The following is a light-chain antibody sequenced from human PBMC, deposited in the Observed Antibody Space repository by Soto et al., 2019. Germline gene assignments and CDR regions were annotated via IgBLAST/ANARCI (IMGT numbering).Light chain of an antibody. Sequence: EIVITQSQANLSFSPGEIVTLSVMASQSVSSNLAWYQQKPGQAPRLLIYGSYTRVPGIPARFSGSGSGTEFTLTIRRMETGDFAVYYCKNFGGTKFNFGKGPRLAIK. CDR3: KNFGGTKFN. CDR2: GSY. J-gene: IGKJ5*01. V-gene: IGKV3-15*01. CDR1: QSVSSN.